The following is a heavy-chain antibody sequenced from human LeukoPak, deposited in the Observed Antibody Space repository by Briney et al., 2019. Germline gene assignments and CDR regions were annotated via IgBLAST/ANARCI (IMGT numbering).Heavy chain of an antibody. Sequence: PSETLSLTCAVSGYSISSGYYWGWIRQPPGKGLEWIGSIYHSGSTYYNPSLKSRVTISVDPSKNQFSLKLSSVTAADTAVYYCASYETYGRRSGDYWGQGTLVTVSS. J-gene: IGHJ4*02. CDR3: ASYETYGRRSGDY. CDR2: IYHSGST. CDR1: GYSISSGYY. V-gene: IGHV4-38-2*01. D-gene: IGHD3-3*01.